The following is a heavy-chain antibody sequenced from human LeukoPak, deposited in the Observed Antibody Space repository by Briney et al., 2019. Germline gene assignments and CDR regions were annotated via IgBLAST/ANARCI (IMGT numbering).Heavy chain of an antibody. Sequence: ASVKVSCKASGYTFTSYGIIWVRQAPGQGLEWMGWISAYNGNTNYAQKLQGRVTMTTDTSTSTAYMELRSLRSDDTAVYYCARVYCSSTSCYTSDYWGQGTLVTVSS. CDR3: ARVYCSSTSCYTSDY. V-gene: IGHV1-18*01. CDR2: ISAYNGNT. D-gene: IGHD2-2*02. J-gene: IGHJ4*02. CDR1: GYTFTSYG.